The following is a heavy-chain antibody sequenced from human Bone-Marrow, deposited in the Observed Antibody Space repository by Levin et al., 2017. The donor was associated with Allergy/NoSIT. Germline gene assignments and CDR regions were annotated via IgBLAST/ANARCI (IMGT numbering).Heavy chain of an antibody. CDR1: GFTVSSNY. CDR2: IYSGGST. J-gene: IGHJ4*02. CDR3: ARDRYSSSALDY. V-gene: IGHV3-53*01. Sequence: GGSLRLSCAASGFTVSSNYMSWVRQAPGKGLEWVSVIYSGGSTYYADSVKGRFTISRDNAKNTLYLQMNSLRAEDTAVYYCARDRYSSSALDYWGQGTLVTVSS. D-gene: IGHD6-6*01.